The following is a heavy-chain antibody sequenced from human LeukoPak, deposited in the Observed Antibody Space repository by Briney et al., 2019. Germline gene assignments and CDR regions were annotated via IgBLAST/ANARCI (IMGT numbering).Heavy chain of an antibody. Sequence: SVKVSCKASGGTFSSYAISWVRQAPGQGLEWMGGIIPIFGTANYAQKFQGRVTITTDESTSTAYMELSSLRSEDTAVYYCARDRRSYRSGAFDIWGQGTMVTVSS. CDR2: IIPIFGTA. D-gene: IGHD1-26*01. CDR3: ARDRRSYRSGAFDI. V-gene: IGHV1-69*05. CDR1: GGTFSSYA. J-gene: IGHJ3*02.